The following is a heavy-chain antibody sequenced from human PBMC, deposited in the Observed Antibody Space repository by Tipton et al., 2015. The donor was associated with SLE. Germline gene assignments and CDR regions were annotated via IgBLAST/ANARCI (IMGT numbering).Heavy chain of an antibody. Sequence: LRLSCTVSGGSISSYYWSWIRQPPGKGLEWIGYIYYSGSTNYNPSLKSRVTISVDTSKNQFSLKLNSVTAADTAVYYCARDPAPYSSPSEYFDLWGRGTLVTVSS. CDR3: ARDPAPYSSPSEYFDL. CDR2: IYYSGST. V-gene: IGHV4-59*01. J-gene: IGHJ2*01. CDR1: GGSISSYY. D-gene: IGHD6-6*01.